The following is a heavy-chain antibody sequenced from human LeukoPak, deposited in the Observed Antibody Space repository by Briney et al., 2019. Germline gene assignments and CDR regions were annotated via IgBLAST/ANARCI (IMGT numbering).Heavy chain of an antibody. V-gene: IGHV4-39*01. D-gene: IGHD6-19*01. J-gene: IGHJ4*02. CDR3: ARRTSGWPIDY. Sequence: PSETLSLTCTVSGGSISSSSYYWGWIRQPPGKGLECIGSIYYSGSTYYNPSLKSRVTISADTSKNQFSLKLSSVTAADTAVYYCARRTSGWPIDYWGQGTPVTVSS. CDR2: IYYSGST. CDR1: GGSISSSSYY.